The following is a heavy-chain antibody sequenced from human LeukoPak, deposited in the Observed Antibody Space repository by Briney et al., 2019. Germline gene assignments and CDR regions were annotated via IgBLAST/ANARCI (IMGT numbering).Heavy chain of an antibody. D-gene: IGHD2-2*01. CDR1: GGTFSSYA. V-gene: IGHV1-69*13. CDR2: IIPIFGTA. CDR3: ARVAPGGYPDY. Sequence: ASVKVSCKASGGTFSSYAISWVRQAPGQGLEWMGGIIPIFGTANYAQKFQGRVTITADESTSTAYMELSSLRSVDTAVYYCARVAPGGYPDYWGQGTLVTVSS. J-gene: IGHJ4*02.